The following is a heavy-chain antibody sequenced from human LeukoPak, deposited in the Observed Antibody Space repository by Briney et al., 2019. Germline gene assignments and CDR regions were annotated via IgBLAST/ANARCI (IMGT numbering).Heavy chain of an antibody. Sequence: SETLSLTCTVSGGSISSYYWSWIRQPPGKGLEWIGSIYHSGSTYYNPSLKSRVTISVDTSKNQFSLKLSSVTAADTAVYYCARDFFYYYDSSGSYYYYYYMDVWGKGTTVTVSS. CDR1: GGSISSYY. CDR2: IYHSGST. V-gene: IGHV4-38-2*02. J-gene: IGHJ6*03. CDR3: ARDFFYYYDSSGSYYYYYYMDV. D-gene: IGHD3-22*01.